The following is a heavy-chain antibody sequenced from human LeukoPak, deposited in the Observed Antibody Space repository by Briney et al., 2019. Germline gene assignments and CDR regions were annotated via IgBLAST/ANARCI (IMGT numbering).Heavy chain of an antibody. CDR3: ARSAVGTSCCTAVDY. V-gene: IGHV3-23*01. CDR2: ISTSGDRT. CDR1: GFTFDDYA. J-gene: IGHJ4*02. Sequence: GRSLRLSCAASGFTFDDYAMTWVRQAPGKGLEWVSGISTSGDRTYYADSVKGRFTISRDNSKNTLYLQMNSLRAEDTAEYYCARSAVGTSCCTAVDYWGQGTLVTVSS. D-gene: IGHD1-26*01.